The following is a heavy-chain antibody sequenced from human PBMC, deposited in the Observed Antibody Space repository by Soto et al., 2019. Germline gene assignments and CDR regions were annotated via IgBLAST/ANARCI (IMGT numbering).Heavy chain of an antibody. CDR2: ISNSGGST. J-gene: IGHJ2*01. V-gene: IGHV3-23*01. Sequence: EVQLLESGGGLVQPGGSLRLSCAASGFTFSSYAMSWVRQAPGKGLEWVSGISNSGGSTYYADSVKGRFTISRDNSKNTLYVQMNSLRVEDTAVYYCAGGVGPQWELYRWYFDLWGRGTLVTVSS. D-gene: IGHD1-26*01. CDR1: GFTFSSYA. CDR3: AGGVGPQWELYRWYFDL.